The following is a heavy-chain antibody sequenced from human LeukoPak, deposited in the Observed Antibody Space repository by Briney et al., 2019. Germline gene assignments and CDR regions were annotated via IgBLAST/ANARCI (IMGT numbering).Heavy chain of an antibody. CDR1: GGSISSSSYF. CDR2: VNHSGST. J-gene: IGHJ6*03. D-gene: IGHD3-10*01. CDR3: ARGGIHYYYYMDV. V-gene: IGHV4-39*07. Sequence: SETLSLTCSVSGGSISSSSYFWGWIRQPPGKGLEWIGEVNHSGSTNYNPSLKSRVTISVDTSKNQFSLKLSSVTAADTAVYYCARGGIHYYYYMDVWGKGTTVTVSS.